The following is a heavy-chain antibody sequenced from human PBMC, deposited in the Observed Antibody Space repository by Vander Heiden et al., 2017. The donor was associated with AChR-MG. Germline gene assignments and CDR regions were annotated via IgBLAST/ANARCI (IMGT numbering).Heavy chain of an antibody. CDR2: IYWDDDK. CDR1: GFSLSTSGVG. CDR3: ARTYSSSSGVAFDI. Sequence: QITLKESGPTLVKPTQTLTLTCTFSGFSLSTSGVGVGWIRQPPGKALEWLALIYWDDDKRYSPSLKSRLTITKDTSKNQVVLTMTNMDPVDTATYYCARTYSSSSGVAFDIWGQGTMVTVSS. J-gene: IGHJ3*02. V-gene: IGHV2-5*02. D-gene: IGHD6-6*01.